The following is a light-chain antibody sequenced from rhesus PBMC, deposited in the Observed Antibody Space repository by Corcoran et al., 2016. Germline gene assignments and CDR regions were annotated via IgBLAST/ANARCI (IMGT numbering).Light chain of an antibody. V-gene: IGKV1-32*02. CDR2: YQN. CDR1: QGITSS. CDR3: QQGNNNPPT. J-gene: IGKJ1*01. Sequence: DIQMSQSPSSLSASVGDRVTITSRASQGITSSLNWYQQKPGKAPKLLIYYQNSLASGVPSRFSCNGSRTDFPRTIRNLQPEEFATNNCQQGNNNPPTFGQGAKVEIE.